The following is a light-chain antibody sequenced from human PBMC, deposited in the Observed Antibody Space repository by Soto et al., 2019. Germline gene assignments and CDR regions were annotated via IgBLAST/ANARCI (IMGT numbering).Light chain of an antibody. J-gene: IGLJ2*01. CDR3: CSYAGPSTI. CDR1: TSDVGSYNF. V-gene: IGLV2-23*01. Sequence: QSVLTHPASVCGSPGQSITISCTGTTSDVGSYNFVSWFQQHPGKVPKLIIYEGTERPSGVSSRFSASKSGKTASLTISGLQPEDEADYYCCSYAGPSTIFGGGTQLTVL. CDR2: EGT.